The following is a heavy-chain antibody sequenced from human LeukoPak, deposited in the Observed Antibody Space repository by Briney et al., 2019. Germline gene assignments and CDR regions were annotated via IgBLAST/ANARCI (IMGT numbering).Heavy chain of an antibody. CDR2: IYTSGST. CDR1: GFTVSSNY. D-gene: IGHD3-10*01. Sequence: PGGSLRLSCEVSGFTVSSNYISWVRQAPGKGLEWVSLIYTSGSTYYADSVKGRFTISRDISKNTLYLQMSSLRAEDTAVYYCARVTTSGTYKFDYWGQGTLVTVSS. CDR3: ARVTTSGTYKFDY. V-gene: IGHV3-53*01. J-gene: IGHJ4*02.